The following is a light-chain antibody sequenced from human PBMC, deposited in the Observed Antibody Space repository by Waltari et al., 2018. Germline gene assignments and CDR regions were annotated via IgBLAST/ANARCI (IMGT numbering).Light chain of an antibody. CDR3: QQYKSPPWT. CDR2: KAS. J-gene: IGKJ1*01. V-gene: IGKV1-5*03. CDR1: QSIRSW. Sequence: DIQMTQSPSTLSAPVGDRVTITCRASQSIRSWLAWYQQKPGKAPKLLISKASTLESGGPSRFSGRGSGTEFTLTISSLQPDDFATYHCQQYKSPPWTFGQGTKVEIK.